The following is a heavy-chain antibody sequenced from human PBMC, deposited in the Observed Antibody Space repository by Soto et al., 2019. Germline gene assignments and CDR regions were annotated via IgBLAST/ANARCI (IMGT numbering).Heavy chain of an antibody. D-gene: IGHD1-26*01. CDR1: GCTFSSYA. Sequence: SLRLSCAASGCTFSSYAMHWVRQAPGKGLERVAVISYDGSNKYYADSVKGRFTISRDNSKNTLYLQMNSLRAEDTAVYYCARGGEWELLDYFGQRTVVAVS. V-gene: IGHV3-30-3*01. CDR3: ARGGEWELLDY. J-gene: IGHJ4*02. CDR2: ISYDGSNK.